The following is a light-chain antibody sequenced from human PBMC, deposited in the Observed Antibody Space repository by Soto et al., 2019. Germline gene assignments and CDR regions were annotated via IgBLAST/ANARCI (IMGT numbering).Light chain of an antibody. Sequence: EIVMTQSPANVSVFPGERATLSCRASQSIDSDLAWYQQKPGHIPRLLIYGASTRATGVPARFSGRGSGTEFTLTIISLQSVDLAVSSCQQYSHWRTFAPGTKVEIK. V-gene: IGKV3-15*01. J-gene: IGKJ1*01. CDR3: QQYSHWRT. CDR2: GAS. CDR1: QSIDSD.